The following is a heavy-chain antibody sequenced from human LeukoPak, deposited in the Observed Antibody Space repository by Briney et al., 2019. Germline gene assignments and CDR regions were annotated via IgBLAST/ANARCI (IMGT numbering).Heavy chain of an antibody. J-gene: IGHJ5*02. V-gene: IGHV4-59*01. CDR2: IYYRGST. CDR1: GGSINTYY. CDR3: AREGRNNWFDP. Sequence: SETLSLTCTVSGGSINTYYWSWIRQPPGKGLEWIGYIYYRGSTNYNPSLKSRVTVSIVTSKNQFSLNLTSVTAADTAVYYCAREGRNNWFDPWGQGTLVTVSS.